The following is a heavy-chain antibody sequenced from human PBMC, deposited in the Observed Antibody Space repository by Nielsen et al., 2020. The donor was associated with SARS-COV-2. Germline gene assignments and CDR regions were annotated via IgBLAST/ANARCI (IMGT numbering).Heavy chain of an antibody. J-gene: IGHJ6*02. Sequence: ASVKVSCKASGYTFTSYGISWVRQAPGQGLEWMGWISAYNGNTNYAQKLQGRVTMTTDTSTSTAYMELRSLRSDDTDVYYCARWDGDYTYYYYYGMDVWGQGTTVTVSS. CDR2: ISAYNGNT. D-gene: IGHD4-17*01. V-gene: IGHV1-18*01. CDR1: GYTFTSYG. CDR3: ARWDGDYTYYYYYGMDV.